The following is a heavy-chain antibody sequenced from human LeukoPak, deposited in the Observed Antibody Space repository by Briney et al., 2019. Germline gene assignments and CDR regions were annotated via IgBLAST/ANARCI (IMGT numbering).Heavy chain of an antibody. CDR1: GGSISSYY. CDR3: ARDFPYRSDSNAFDI. Sequence: SETPSLTCTVSGGSISSYYWSWIRQPAGKGLEWIGRIYTSGSTNYNPSLKSRVTMSVDTSKNQFSLKLSSVTAADTAVYYCARDFPYRSDSNAFDIWGQGTMVTVSS. J-gene: IGHJ3*02. V-gene: IGHV4-4*07. D-gene: IGHD3-22*01. CDR2: IYTSGST.